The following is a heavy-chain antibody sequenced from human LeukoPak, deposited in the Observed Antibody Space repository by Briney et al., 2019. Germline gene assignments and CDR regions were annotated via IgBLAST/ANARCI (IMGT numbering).Heavy chain of an antibody. Sequence: GGSLRLSCAASGLTFSSYAMSWVRQAPGKGLEWVSAISGSGGSTYYADSVKGRFTISRDNSKNTLYLQMNSLRAEDTAVYYCAKDRARITMIVVVTNFDYWGQGTLVTVSS. V-gene: IGHV3-23*01. CDR3: AKDRARITMIVVVTNFDY. D-gene: IGHD3-22*01. CDR2: ISGSGGST. CDR1: GLTFSSYA. J-gene: IGHJ4*02.